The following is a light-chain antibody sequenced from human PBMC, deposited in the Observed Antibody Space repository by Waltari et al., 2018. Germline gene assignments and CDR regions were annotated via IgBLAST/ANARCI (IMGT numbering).Light chain of an antibody. CDR1: QSINTW. CDR3: QRYSTYPPT. V-gene: IGKV1-5*03. CDR2: KAS. Sequence: DIQMTQSPSTLSASVGDRITITCRASQSINTWLAWYQQKPGKAPKLLISKASSLESEVPSRFSGRGFGTEFTLTISSLQPDDSATFYCQRYSTYPPTFGGGTKVEIK. J-gene: IGKJ4*01.